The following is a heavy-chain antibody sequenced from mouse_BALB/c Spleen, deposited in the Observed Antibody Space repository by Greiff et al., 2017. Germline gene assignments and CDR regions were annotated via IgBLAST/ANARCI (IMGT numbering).Heavy chain of an antibody. V-gene: IGHV3-2*02. CDR2: ISYSGST. D-gene: IGHD2-12*01. J-gene: IGHJ4*01. CDR1: GYSITSDYA. Sequence: EVQLQQSGPGLVKPSQSLSLTCTVTGYSITSDYAWNWLRQPPGNTLEWVGYISYSGSTSYKPSLKSRISITRDTSKNQFFLQLNSVTTEDTATYYYARSYGPYYDAMDYWGQGTSVTVSS. CDR3: ARSYGPYYDAMDY.